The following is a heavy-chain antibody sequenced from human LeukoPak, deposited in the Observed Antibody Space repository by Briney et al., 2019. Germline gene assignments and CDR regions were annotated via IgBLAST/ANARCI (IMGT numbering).Heavy chain of an antibody. J-gene: IGHJ4*02. V-gene: IGHV3-33*08. D-gene: IGHD2-15*01. CDR2: IWYDGSNK. CDR3: ATDRATQYFDY. CDR1: GINFSGYS. Sequence: PGGSLRLSCAASGINFSGYSMHWVRQARGTGRVGVAFIWYDGSNKYYADYVKGRFTISRDNSRNTLFLQMNSLRAEDTGVYYCATDRATQYFDYWGQGTLVSVSS.